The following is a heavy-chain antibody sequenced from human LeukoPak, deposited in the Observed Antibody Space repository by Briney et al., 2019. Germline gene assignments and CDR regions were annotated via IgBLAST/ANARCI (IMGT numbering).Heavy chain of an antibody. D-gene: IGHD3-22*01. CDR1: GGSISSLY. V-gene: IGHV4-59*11. J-gene: IGHJ3*02. CDR2: ISYRGRT. Sequence: SSQTLSLTCTGSGGSISSLYWRGIRQPPGKGLEWIGYISYRGRTNYNPSVKTRVTISVSTFKNQFCLRVSALTATDTALYYCARNYCYESSSEEAFETWGQGTMVTVSP. CDR3: ARNYCYESSSEEAFET.